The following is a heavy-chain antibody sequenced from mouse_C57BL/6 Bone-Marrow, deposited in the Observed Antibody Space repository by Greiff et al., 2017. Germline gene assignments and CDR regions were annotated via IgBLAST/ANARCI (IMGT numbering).Heavy chain of an antibody. CDR3: ARRYDGYRYYFDY. J-gene: IGHJ2*01. D-gene: IGHD2-3*01. CDR1: GFTFSSYG. V-gene: IGHV5-6*01. CDR2: ISSGGSYT. Sequence: EVQLVESGGDLVKPGGSLKLSCAASGFTFSSYGMSWVRQTPDKRLEWVATISSGGSYTYYPDSVKGRFTISRDNAKNTLYLQMSSLKSEDTAMYYCARRYDGYRYYFDYWGQGTTLTVSS.